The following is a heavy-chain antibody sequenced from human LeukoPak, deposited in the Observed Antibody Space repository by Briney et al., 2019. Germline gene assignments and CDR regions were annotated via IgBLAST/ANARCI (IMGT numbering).Heavy chain of an antibody. J-gene: IGHJ4*02. CDR3: AKLPYPKTPAAGTFDY. D-gene: IGHD6-13*01. CDR2: ISYDGSNK. CDR1: GFTFSGYG. V-gene: IGHV3-30*18. Sequence: GGSLRLSCAASGFTFSGYGMHWVRQAPGKGLEWVAVISYDGSNKYYADSVKGRFTISRDNSKNTLYLQMNSLRAEDTAVYYCAKLPYPKTPAAGTFDYWGQGTLVTVSS.